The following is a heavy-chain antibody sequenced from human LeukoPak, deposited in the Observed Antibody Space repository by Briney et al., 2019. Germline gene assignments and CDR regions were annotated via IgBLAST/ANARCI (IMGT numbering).Heavy chain of an antibody. J-gene: IGHJ4*02. V-gene: IGHV1-3*01. CDR2: INAGNGNT. Sequence: GASVTVSCTASGYTFTSYAMHWVRQAPGQRLEWMGWINAGNGNTKYSQKVQGRVTITRDTSASTAYMELSSLRSEDTAVYYCARPTHDYGDYYPFDYWGQGTLVTVSS. CDR3: ARPTHDYGDYYPFDY. CDR1: GYTFTSYA. D-gene: IGHD4-17*01.